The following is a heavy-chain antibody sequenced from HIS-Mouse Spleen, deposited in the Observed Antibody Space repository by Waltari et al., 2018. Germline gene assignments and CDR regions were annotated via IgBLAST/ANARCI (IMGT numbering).Heavy chain of an antibody. CDR3: ARKGIAAAGTGNAFDI. V-gene: IGHV4-34*01. J-gene: IGHJ3*02. D-gene: IGHD6-13*01. CDR2: INHSGST. CDR1: GGSFSGYY. Sequence: QVQLQQWGAGLLKPSETLSLTCAVYGGSFSGYYWSWIRQPPGKGLEWIGEINHSGSTNYNPSLKSRVTIAVDTSTNHFSLELSSVTAADTAVYYCARKGIAAAGTGNAFDIWGQGTMVTVSS.